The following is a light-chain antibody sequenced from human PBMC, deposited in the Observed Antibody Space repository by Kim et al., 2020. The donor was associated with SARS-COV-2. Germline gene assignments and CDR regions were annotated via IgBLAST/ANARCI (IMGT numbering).Light chain of an antibody. V-gene: IGKV3-20*01. CDR3: QQYSDSPQIT. CDR2: GAS. CDR1: QSVSSIY. J-gene: IGKJ5*01. Sequence: EIVLTQSPGTLSLSPGERATLSCRASQSVSSIYLHCYQQKPGQAPRLLFFGASNRATGIPDRFSGSGSGTDFTLTISRLEPEDFAVYYCQQYSDSPQITFGQGTRLEIK.